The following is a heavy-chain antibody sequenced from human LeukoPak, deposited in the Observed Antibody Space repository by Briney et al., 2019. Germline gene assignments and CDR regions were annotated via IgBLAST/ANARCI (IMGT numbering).Heavy chain of an antibody. CDR3: ARGGYSYGFWPGNWFDP. CDR2: INHSGST. D-gene: IGHD5-18*01. Sequence: PSETLSLTCAVYGGSFSGYYWSWIRQPPGKGLEWIGEINHSGSTNYNLSLKSRVTISVDTSKNQFSLKLSSVTAADTAVYYCARGGYSYGFWPGNWFDPWGQGTLVTVSS. V-gene: IGHV4-34*01. CDR1: GGSFSGYY. J-gene: IGHJ5*02.